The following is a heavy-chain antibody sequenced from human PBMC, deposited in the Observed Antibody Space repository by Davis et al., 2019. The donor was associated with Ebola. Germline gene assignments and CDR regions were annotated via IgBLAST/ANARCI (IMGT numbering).Heavy chain of an antibody. D-gene: IGHD1-26*01. CDR3: ARTSIVGTTTTASDI. Sequence: AASVKVSCKASGYTFNSYGINWVRQAPGQGLEWMGWITAYNGNTNHAHNFQGRVTMTTDTSTSTAYMELGSLRSDDTAVYFCARTSIVGTTTTASDIWGQGTLVTVSS. CDR2: ITAYNGNT. V-gene: IGHV1-18*01. CDR1: GYTFNSYG. J-gene: IGHJ3*02.